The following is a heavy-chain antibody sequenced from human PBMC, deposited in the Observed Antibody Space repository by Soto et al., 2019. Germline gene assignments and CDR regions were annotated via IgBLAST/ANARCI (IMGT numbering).Heavy chain of an antibody. CDR1: GFTFSSYA. D-gene: IGHD3-3*01. J-gene: IGHJ5*02. V-gene: IGHV3-23*01. CDR2: ISGSGGST. CDR3: AKDFPSDYDFWSGYVAPTNWFDP. Sequence: GGSLRLSCAASGFTFSSYAMSWVRQAPGKGLEWVAAISGSGGSTYYADSVKGRFTISRDNSKNTLYLQMNSLRAEDRAVYNCAKDFPSDYDFWSGYVAPTNWFDPWGQGTLVTVSS.